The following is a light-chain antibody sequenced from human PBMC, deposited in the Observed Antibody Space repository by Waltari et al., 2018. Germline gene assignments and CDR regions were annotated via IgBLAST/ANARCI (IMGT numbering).Light chain of an antibody. Sequence: DIQMTQSPSSLSASVGNRVTITCRASQGISNSLAWYQQKPGKAPKLLLYAASRLDRGVPSRFSGSGSWTDYTLTISSLQPEDFATYYCQQYYSTPLYTFGQGTKLEIK. CDR2: AAS. CDR1: QGISNS. CDR3: QQYYSTPLYT. V-gene: IGKV1-NL1*01. J-gene: IGKJ2*01.